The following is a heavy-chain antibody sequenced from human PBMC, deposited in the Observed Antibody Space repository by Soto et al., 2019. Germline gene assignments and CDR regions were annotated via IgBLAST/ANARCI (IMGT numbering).Heavy chain of an antibody. CDR3: ARDYYGSGSPPLGY. J-gene: IGHJ4*02. CDR2: IYYSGST. Sequence: SETLSLTCTVSGGSISSYYWSWIRQPPGKGLEWIGYIYYSGSTNYNPSLKSRVTISVDTSKNQFSLKMGSVTAADTAVYYCARDYYGSGSPPLGYWGQGTLVTVSS. D-gene: IGHD3-10*01. V-gene: IGHV4-59*01. CDR1: GGSISSYY.